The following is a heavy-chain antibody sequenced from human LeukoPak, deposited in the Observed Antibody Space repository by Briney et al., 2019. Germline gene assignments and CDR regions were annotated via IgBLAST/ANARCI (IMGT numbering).Heavy chain of an antibody. CDR2: ISGNGGST. D-gene: IGHD2-21*02. Sequence: GGSLRLSCAASGFTFGSYAMSWVRQARGKGLEWVSVISGNGGSTYYADSVKGRFTISRDNSKNTLYLQMNSLRGEDTAVYYCAKADSARGVTLKSTIDYWGQGTLVTVSS. CDR3: AKADSARGVTLKSTIDY. V-gene: IGHV3-23*01. J-gene: IGHJ4*02. CDR1: GFTFGSYA.